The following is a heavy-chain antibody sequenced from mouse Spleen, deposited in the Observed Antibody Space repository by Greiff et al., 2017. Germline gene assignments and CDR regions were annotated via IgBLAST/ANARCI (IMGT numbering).Heavy chain of an antibody. CDR2: IDPNSGGT. J-gene: IGHJ2*01. V-gene: IGHV1-72*01. D-gene: IGHD4-1*01. CDR3: ARPPSNWENYFDY. Sequence: QVQLQQPGAELVKPGASVKLSCKASGYTFTSYWMHWVKQRPGRGLEWIGWIDPNSGGTKYNEKFKSKATLTVDKPSSTAYMQLSSLTSEDSAVYYCARPPSNWENYFDYWGQGTTLTVSS. CDR1: GYTFTSYW.